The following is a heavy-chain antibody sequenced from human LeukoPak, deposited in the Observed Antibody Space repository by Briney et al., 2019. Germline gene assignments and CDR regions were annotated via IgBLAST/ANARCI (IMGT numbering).Heavy chain of an antibody. V-gene: IGHV4-39*01. D-gene: IGHD4-17*01. J-gene: IGHJ4*02. Sequence: PSETLSLTCTVSGGSISSYNWGWVRQPPGKELEWIGSIYYSGSTYYNPSLKSRVTISVDTSKNQFSLKLSSVTAADTAVYYCARHNCDYGDFYFDYWGQGTLVTVSS. CDR3: ARHNCDYGDFYFDY. CDR2: IYYSGST. CDR1: GGSISSYN.